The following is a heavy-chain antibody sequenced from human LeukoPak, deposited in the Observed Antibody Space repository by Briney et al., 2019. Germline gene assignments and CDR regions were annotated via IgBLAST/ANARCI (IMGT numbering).Heavy chain of an antibody. CDR2: ISTYNGNT. D-gene: IGHD5-18*01. Sequence: GASVKVSCRSSGYTFTTYGITWVRQAPGQGLEWMGWISTYNGNTNYAQKLQGRVTMTTDTSTSTAYMELRSLRSDDTAMYYCARDRMDTGTYCDYWGQGTLVTVSS. V-gene: IGHV1-18*01. CDR1: GYTFTTYG. CDR3: ARDRMDTGTYCDY. J-gene: IGHJ4*02.